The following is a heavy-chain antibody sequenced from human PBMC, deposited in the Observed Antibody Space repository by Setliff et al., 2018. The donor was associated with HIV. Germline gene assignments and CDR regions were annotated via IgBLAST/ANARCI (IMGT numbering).Heavy chain of an antibody. Sequence: GALRLSCAASGVDFSSYWMAWVRQSQGKGLEWVANINQGGREKDYVDHVKGRFTISRDNAKNSVFLEMKSLRVEDSAVYYCVRGIGWEVIGYFDCWGQGTVVT. CDR3: VRGIGWEVIGYFDC. V-gene: IGHV3-7*01. D-gene: IGHD1-26*01. J-gene: IGHJ4*02. CDR1: GVDFSSYW. CDR2: INQGGREK.